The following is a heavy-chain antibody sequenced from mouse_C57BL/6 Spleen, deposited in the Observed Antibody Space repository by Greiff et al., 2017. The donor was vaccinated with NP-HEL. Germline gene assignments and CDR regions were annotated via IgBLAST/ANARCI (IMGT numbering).Heavy chain of an antibody. CDR1: GYTFTDYE. CDR2: IDPETGGT. D-gene: IGHD2-1*01. CDR3: TRVYYNYFDY. Sequence: VQLQQSGAELVRPGASVTLSCKASGYTFTDYEMHWVKQTPVHGLEWIGAIDPETGGTAYNQKFKGKAILTADKSSSTAYMELRSLTSEDSAVYYCTRVYYNYFDYWGQGTTLTVSS. V-gene: IGHV1-15*01. J-gene: IGHJ2*01.